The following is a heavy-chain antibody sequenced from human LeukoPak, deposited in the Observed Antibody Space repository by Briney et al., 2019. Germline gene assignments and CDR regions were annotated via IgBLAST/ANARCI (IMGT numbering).Heavy chain of an antibody. V-gene: IGHV3-11*04. CDR2: ISSSGSTI. D-gene: IGHD3-22*01. Sequence: AGGSLRLSCAASGFTFSDYYMSWIRQAPGKGLEWVSYISSSGSTIYYADSVKGRFTISRDNAKNSLYLQMNSLRAEDTAVYYCARETYYDSSGYYLWGYYYYMDVWGKGTTVTVSS. J-gene: IGHJ6*03. CDR3: ARETYYDSSGYYLWGYYYYMDV. CDR1: GFTFSDYY.